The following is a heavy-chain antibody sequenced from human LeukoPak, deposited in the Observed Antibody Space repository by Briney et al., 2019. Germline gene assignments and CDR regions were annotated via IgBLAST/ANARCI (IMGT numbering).Heavy chain of an antibody. D-gene: IGHD6-13*01. V-gene: IGHV3-66*01. CDR1: RLIVSSNY. CDR2: IYSGGKT. CDR3: ARTYSSSWYDY. Sequence: GGSLRLSCAASRLIVSSNYMAWVRQAPGKGLEWVSVIYSGGKTYYADSVKGRFTISRDNSKNTLYLQMNSLRAEDTAVYYCARTYSSSWYDYWGQGTLVTVSS. J-gene: IGHJ4*02.